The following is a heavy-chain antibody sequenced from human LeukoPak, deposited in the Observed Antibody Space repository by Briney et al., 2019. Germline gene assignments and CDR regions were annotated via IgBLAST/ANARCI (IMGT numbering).Heavy chain of an antibody. V-gene: IGHV4-59*12. D-gene: IGHD7-27*01. CDR2: IYFSGRT. CDR1: GVSITSFY. J-gene: IGHJ4*02. CDR3: AMNNWGLDY. Sequence: SETLSLTCTVSGVSITSFYWSWIRQPPGKGLEWIGYIYFSGRTNYNPSLKSRVTVSLDTTKNQVSLKLSSVTAADTAVYYCAMNNWGLDYWGQGTLVTVSS.